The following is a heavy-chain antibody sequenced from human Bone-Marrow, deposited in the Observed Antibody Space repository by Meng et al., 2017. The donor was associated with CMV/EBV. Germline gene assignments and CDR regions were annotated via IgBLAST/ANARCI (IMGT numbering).Heavy chain of an antibody. CDR2: INHSGST. CDR3: ARTAYCGGDCYAVKL. V-gene: IGHV4-34*01. CDR1: GGSFSGYY. Sequence: SDTMSLSFGDYGGSFSGYYWSWIHLPPGKGLEWIGEINHSGSTNYNPSLKSRVTISVDTSKNQFSLKLSSVTAADTAVYYCARTAYCGGDCYAVKLWDHGTMVT. J-gene: IGHJ3*01. D-gene: IGHD2-21*01.